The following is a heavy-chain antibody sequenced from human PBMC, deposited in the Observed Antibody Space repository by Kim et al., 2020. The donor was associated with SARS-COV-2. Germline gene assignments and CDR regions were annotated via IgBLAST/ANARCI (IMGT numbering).Heavy chain of an antibody. CDR2: IYPGDSDT. CDR1: GYSFTSYW. J-gene: IGHJ6*02. V-gene: IGHV5-51*01. CDR3: ARQDGSGSYYNPYYYYYYGMDV. Sequence: GESLKISCKGSGYSFTSYWIGWVRQMPGKGLEWMGIIYPGDSDTRYSPSFQGQVTISADKSISTAYLQWSSLKASDTAMYYCARQDGSGSYYNPYYYYYYGMDVWGQGTTVTVSS. D-gene: IGHD3-10*01.